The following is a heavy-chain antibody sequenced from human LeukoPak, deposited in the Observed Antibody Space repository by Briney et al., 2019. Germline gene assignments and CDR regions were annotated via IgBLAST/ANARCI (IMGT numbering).Heavy chain of an antibody. CDR1: GYTFTSYG. V-gene: IGHV1-18*01. CDR2: INTYKGNT. D-gene: IGHD4-17*01. CDR3: ARHIAGTVTSGFDI. J-gene: IGHJ3*02. Sequence: GASVKVSCKASGYTFTSYGISWVRQAPGQGLEWMGWINTYKGNTQYAQRLQGRVTMTTDTSTNTAYMELGSLRSDDTAVYYCARHIAGTVTSGFDIGGQGTMVTVSS.